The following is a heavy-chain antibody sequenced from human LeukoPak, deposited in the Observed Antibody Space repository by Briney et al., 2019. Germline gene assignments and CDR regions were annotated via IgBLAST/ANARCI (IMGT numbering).Heavy chain of an antibody. CDR2: INPNSGGT. D-gene: IGHD6-6*01. Sequence: ASVKVSCKASGYTFTGYYMHWVRQAPGQGLEWMGWINPNSGGTNYAQKFQGRVTMTRDTSISTAYMELSRLRSDDTAVYYCARVGSSRRYYYYMDVWGKGTTVTVSS. CDR3: ARVGSSRRYYYYMDV. CDR1: GYTFTGYY. J-gene: IGHJ6*03. V-gene: IGHV1-2*02.